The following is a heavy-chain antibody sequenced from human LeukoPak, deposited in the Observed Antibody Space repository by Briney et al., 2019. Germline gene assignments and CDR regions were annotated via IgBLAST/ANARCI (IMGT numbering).Heavy chain of an antibody. CDR2: ISGSGGST. CDR1: GFTFSSYA. Sequence: PGGSLRLSCAASGFTFSSYAMSWVRQAPGKGLEWVSAISGSGGSTYYADSVKGRFTISRDNSKKTLYLQMNSLRAEDTAVYYCAKEMGNRAVGTYYFDHWGQGSLVTVSS. D-gene: IGHD4-23*01. V-gene: IGHV3-23*01. CDR3: AKEMGNRAVGTYYFDH. J-gene: IGHJ4*02.